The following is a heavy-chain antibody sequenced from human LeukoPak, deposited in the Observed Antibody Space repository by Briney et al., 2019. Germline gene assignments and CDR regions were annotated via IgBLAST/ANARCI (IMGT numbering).Heavy chain of an antibody. Sequence: GGTNYAQKFQGRVTMTRDTSISTAYMELSRLRSDDTAVYYCARESRGGWPYYYYYGMDVWGQGTTVTVSS. J-gene: IGHJ6*02. CDR3: ARESRGGWPYYYYYGMDV. D-gene: IGHD6-19*01. V-gene: IGHV1-2*02. CDR2: GGT.